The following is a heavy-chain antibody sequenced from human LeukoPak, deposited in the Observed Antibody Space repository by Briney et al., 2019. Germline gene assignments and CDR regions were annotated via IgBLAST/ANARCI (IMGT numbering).Heavy chain of an antibody. J-gene: IGHJ4*02. D-gene: IGHD6-19*01. CDR2: IYYSGST. Sequence: KSSETLSLTCTVSGGSISSNSYFWGWIRQPPGKGLEWIGTIYYSGSTYHNPSLKSRVTISVDTSKNQFSLKLNSVTAADTAVYYCARSFNNKPRYSTGWYLQFWGQGTLVTVSS. CDR3: ARSFNNKPRYSTGWYLQF. V-gene: IGHV4-39*07. CDR1: GGSISSNSYF.